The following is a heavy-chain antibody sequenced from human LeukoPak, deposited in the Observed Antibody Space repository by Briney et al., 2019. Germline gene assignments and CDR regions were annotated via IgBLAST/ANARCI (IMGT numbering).Heavy chain of an antibody. D-gene: IGHD2-2*03. Sequence: KPGGSLRLSCAASGFTFSSYSMNWVRQAPGKGLEWVSSISSSSSYIYYADSVKGRFTISRDNAKNSLYLQMNSLRAEDTAVYYCAGDELGYCSSTSCPRNYGMDVWGKGTTVTVSS. CDR1: GFTFSSYS. CDR2: ISSSSSYI. J-gene: IGHJ6*04. CDR3: AGDELGYCSSTSCPRNYGMDV. V-gene: IGHV3-21*01.